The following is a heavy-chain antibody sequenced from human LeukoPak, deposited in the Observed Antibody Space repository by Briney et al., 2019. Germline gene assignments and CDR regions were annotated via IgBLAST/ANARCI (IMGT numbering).Heavy chain of an antibody. CDR1: GFTFSDYT. Sequence: GGSLRLSCAAAGFTFSDYTMLWVRQAPGKGLEYVSAISSKGGSTYYANSVTGRFTISRDNSKNTLYLQMGSLRAEDMAVYYCATFPHYWGQGTLVTVSS. V-gene: IGHV3-64*01. J-gene: IGHJ4*02. CDR3: ATFPHY. CDR2: ISSKGGST.